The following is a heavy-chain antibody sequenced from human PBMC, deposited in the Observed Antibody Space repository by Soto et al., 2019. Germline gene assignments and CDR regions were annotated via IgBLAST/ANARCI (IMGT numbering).Heavy chain of an antibody. J-gene: IGHJ4*02. CDR2: IIPIFGTA. D-gene: IGHD2-15*01. CDR1: GGTFSSYS. V-gene: IGHV1-69*01. Sequence: QVQLVQSGAEVKKPGSSVKVSCKASGGTFSSYSINWVRRAPGQGLEWMGEIIPIFGTANYAQKFQGRVTITADESTSTAYMELSSLRSEDTAVYYCSRDGGRHSGGTDYWGQGTLVTVSS. CDR3: SRDGGRHSGGTDY.